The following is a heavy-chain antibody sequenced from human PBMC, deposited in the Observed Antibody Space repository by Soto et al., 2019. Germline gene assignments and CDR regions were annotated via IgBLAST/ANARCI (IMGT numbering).Heavy chain of an antibody. J-gene: IGHJ4*02. V-gene: IGHV3-13*01. CDR1: GFTFRSFD. CDR3: ARGQEVGAHFFDS. D-gene: IGHD2-15*01. Sequence: PGGSLRLSCAASGFTFRSFDFHWVRQATGKGLEWVATIGTIGDTYYPVSVKGRLTVSRENANSSVSLQMDSLRVGDTAVYFCARGQEVGAHFFDSWGQGTPVTVSS. CDR2: IGTIGDT.